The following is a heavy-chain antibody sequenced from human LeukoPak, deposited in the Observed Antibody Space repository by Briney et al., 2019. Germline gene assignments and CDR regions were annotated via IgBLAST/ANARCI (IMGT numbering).Heavy chain of an antibody. J-gene: IGHJ5*02. CDR1: GYTFTSYG. V-gene: IGHV1-18*01. CDR3: ARDAGIWRYQLLIPNWFDP. D-gene: IGHD2-2*01. Sequence: EASVKVSCKASGYTFTSYGISWVRQAPGQGLEWMGWISAYNGNTNYAQKLQGRVTMTTDTSTSTAYMELRSLRSDDTAVYYCARDAGIWRYQLLIPNWFDPWGQGTLVTVSS. CDR2: ISAYNGNT.